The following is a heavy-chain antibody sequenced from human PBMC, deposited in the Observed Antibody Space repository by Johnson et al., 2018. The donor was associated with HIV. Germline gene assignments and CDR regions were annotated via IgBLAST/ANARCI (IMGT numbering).Heavy chain of an antibody. CDR3: ARGDYDILTGYAFDI. V-gene: IGHV3-30-3*01. Sequence: QVQLVESGGGVVQPGRSLRLSCAASGFTFSSYAMHWVRQAPGKGLEWVAVISYDGSNKYYADSVKGRFTISRDNSKNTLYLQMNSLRAEDTAVYYCARGDYDILTGYAFDIWGQGTMVTVSS. J-gene: IGHJ3*02. CDR1: GFTFSSYA. D-gene: IGHD3-9*01. CDR2: ISYDGSNK.